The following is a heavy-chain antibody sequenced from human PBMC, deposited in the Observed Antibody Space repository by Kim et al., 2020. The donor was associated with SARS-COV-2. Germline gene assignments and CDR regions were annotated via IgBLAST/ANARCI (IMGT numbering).Heavy chain of an antibody. CDR1: GGSFSGYY. D-gene: IGHD3-10*01. CDR2: INHSGST. Sequence: SETLSLTCAVYGGSFSGYYWSWIRQPPGKGLEWIGEINHSGSTNYNPSLKSRVTISVDTSKNQFSLKLSSVTAADTAVYYCARTMVRGVSYYYYYGMDVWGQGTTVTVSS. J-gene: IGHJ6*02. V-gene: IGHV4-34*01. CDR3: ARTMVRGVSYYYYYGMDV.